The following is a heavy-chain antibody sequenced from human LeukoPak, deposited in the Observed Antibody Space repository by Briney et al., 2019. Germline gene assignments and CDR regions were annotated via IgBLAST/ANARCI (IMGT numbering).Heavy chain of an antibody. V-gene: IGHV4-34*01. Sequence: SETLSLTCAVYGGSFSGYYWGWIRQPPGKGLEWIGEINHSGSTNYNPSLKSRVTISVDTSKNQFSLKLGSVTAADTAVYYCALEYYDILTGYYSDYWGQGTLVTVSS. D-gene: IGHD3-9*01. CDR3: ALEYYDILTGYYSDY. CDR2: INHSGST. CDR1: GGSFSGYY. J-gene: IGHJ4*02.